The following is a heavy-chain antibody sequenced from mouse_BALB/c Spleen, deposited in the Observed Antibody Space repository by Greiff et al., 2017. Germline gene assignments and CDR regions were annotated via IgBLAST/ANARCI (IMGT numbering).Heavy chain of an antibody. Sequence: EVMLVESGGGLVKPGGSLKLSCAASGFTFSDYYMYWVRQTPEKRLEWVATISDGGSYTYYPDSVKGRFTISRDNAKNNLYLQMSSLKSEDTAMYYCARGSYGNWFAYWGQGTLVTVSA. CDR3: ARGSYGNWFAY. CDR2: ISDGGSYT. J-gene: IGHJ3*01. V-gene: IGHV5-4*02. CDR1: GFTFSDYY. D-gene: IGHD2-1*01.